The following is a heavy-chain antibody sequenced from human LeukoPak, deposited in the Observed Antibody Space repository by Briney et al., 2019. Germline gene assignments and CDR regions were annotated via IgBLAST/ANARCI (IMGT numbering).Heavy chain of an antibody. J-gene: IGHJ5*02. V-gene: IGHV3-48*03. Sequence: PGGSLRLSCAASGFTFSSYEMNWVRQAPGKGLEWVSYISSSGSTIYYADSVKGRFTISRDNAKNSLYLQMNSLRVEDTAVYYCARGLKSPANWFDPWGQGTLVTVSS. CDR3: ARGLKSPANWFDP. CDR1: GFTFSSYE. CDR2: ISSSGSTI.